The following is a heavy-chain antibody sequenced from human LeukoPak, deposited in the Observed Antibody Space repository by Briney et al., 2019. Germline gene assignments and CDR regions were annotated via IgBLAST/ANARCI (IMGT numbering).Heavy chain of an antibody. CDR1: GFTFSSYA. CDR2: ISYDGSNK. J-gene: IGHJ4*02. CDR3: ASYSTVTTDWYYFDY. Sequence: QPGGSLRLYCAASGFTFSSYAMHWVRQAPGKGLEWVAVISYDGSNKYYADSVKGRFTISRDNSKNTLYLQMNSLRAEDTAVYYCASYSTVTTDWYYFDYWGQGTLVTVSS. D-gene: IGHD4-17*01. V-gene: IGHV3-30*04.